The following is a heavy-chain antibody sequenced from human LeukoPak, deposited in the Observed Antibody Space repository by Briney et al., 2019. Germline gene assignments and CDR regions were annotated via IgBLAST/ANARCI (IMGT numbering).Heavy chain of an antibody. CDR2: FYYSGST. CDR3: ARSEGSFEYYFDY. D-gene: IGHD3-16*02. V-gene: IGHV4-59*01. J-gene: IGHJ4*02. Sequence: PSETLSLTCTVSGGSISSYYWSWIRQPPGKELEWIGYFYYSGSTNYSPYLKSRVTISADTSKNQFSLKLSSVTAADTAVYYCARSEGSFEYYFDYWGQGTLVTVSS. CDR1: GGSISSYY.